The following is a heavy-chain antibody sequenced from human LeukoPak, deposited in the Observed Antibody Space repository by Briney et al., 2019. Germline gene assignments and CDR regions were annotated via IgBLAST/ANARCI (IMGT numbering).Heavy chain of an antibody. Sequence: GGSLRLSCAASGFTFSSYWMSWVRQAPGKGLEWVANIKQDGSEKYYVDSVKGRFTISRDNSKNTLYLQMNSLRAEDTAVYYCAKEAARGIFNYWGQGTLVTVSS. CDR2: IKQDGSEK. CDR1: GFTFSSYW. D-gene: IGHD3-16*01. J-gene: IGHJ4*02. CDR3: AKEAARGIFNY. V-gene: IGHV3-7*03.